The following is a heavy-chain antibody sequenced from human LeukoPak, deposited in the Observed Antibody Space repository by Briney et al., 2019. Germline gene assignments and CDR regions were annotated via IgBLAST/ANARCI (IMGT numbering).Heavy chain of an antibody. J-gene: IGHJ5*02. CDR3: ARGHSALGYCSGGSCYEDWFDP. CDR1: GFTFSSYD. CDR2: IGTAGDT. V-gene: IGHV3-13*01. D-gene: IGHD2-15*01. Sequence: GESLRLSCAASGFTFSSYDMHWVRQATGKGLEWVSAIGTAGDTYYPGSVKGRFTISRENAKNSLYLHMNSLRAGDTAVYYCARGHSALGYCSGGSCYEDWFDPWGQGTLVTVSS.